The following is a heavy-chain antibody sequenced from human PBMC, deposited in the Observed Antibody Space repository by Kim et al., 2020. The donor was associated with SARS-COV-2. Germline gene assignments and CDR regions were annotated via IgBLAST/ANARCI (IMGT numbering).Heavy chain of an antibody. J-gene: IGHJ6*02. D-gene: IGHD3-10*01. CDR1: GFTFTSHW. Sequence: GGSLRLSCAASGFTFTSHWMHWVRQAPGKGLVWVSRINGDGSSTSHADSVKGRFTISRDNAKNTLYLQMNSLRGEDTAVYYCARDPYGSGSWWGQGTTVTVSS. CDR2: INGDGSST. V-gene: IGHV3-74*01. CDR3: ARDPYGSGSW.